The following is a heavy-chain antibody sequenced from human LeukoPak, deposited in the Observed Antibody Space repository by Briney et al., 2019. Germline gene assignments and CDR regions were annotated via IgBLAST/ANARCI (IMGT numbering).Heavy chain of an antibody. Sequence: GGSLTLSCAASGFTLDIFGMHWVRPPPGKGLGWLAFIPYDGGYTYYADSVKGRVTISRDNSKNTVYLQLNSLRADDTAVYFCAKDHADIVVLPGAHIDYWGQGTLVTVSS. V-gene: IGHV3-30*02. D-gene: IGHD2-2*01. CDR2: IPYDGGYT. J-gene: IGHJ4*02. CDR1: GFTLDIFG. CDR3: AKDHADIVVLPGAHIDY.